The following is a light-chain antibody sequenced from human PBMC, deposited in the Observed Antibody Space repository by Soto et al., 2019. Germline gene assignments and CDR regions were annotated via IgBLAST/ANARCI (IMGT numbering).Light chain of an antibody. CDR1: SSDVGSYNL. Sequence: ALTQPASVSGSPGQSITISCTGTSSDVGSYNLVSWYQQHPGKAPKLMIYEGSKRPSGVSNRFSGSKSGNTASLTISGLQAEDGADYYCCSHAGSSTYVFVSGTKLTDL. J-gene: IGLJ1*01. CDR2: EGS. CDR3: CSHAGSSTYV. V-gene: IGLV2-23*01.